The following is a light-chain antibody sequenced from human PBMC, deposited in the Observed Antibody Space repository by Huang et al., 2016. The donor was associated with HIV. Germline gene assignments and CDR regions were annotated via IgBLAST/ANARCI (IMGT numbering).Light chain of an antibody. J-gene: IGKJ1*01. CDR1: QSINTY. Sequence: DIQMTQSPSSLSASVGDRVTITCRASQSINTYLNWFQQKPGNAPKVLISAASTLQSGVPSRFSGGGSGTHFTLTITSLQPEDFATYYCQQTYTGVTFGQGTKVEIK. V-gene: IGKV1-39*01. CDR2: AAS. CDR3: QQTYTGVT.